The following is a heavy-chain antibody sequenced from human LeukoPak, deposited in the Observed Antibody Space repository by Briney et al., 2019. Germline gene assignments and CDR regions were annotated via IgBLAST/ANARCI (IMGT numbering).Heavy chain of an antibody. CDR1: GGSLSGYY. J-gene: IGHJ4*02. V-gene: IGHV4-34*01. Sequence: SETLSLTCAVYGGSLSGYYWSWIRQPPGKGLEWIGEINHSGSTNYNPSLKSRVTISVDTSKNQFSLKLSSVTAADTAVYYCARTLAAGYSSGWYSGDYWGQGTLVTVSS. CDR2: INHSGST. CDR3: ARTLAAGYSSGWYSGDY. D-gene: IGHD6-19*01.